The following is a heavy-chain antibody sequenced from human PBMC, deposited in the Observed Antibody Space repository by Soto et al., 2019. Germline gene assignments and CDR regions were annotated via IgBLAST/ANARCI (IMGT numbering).Heavy chain of an antibody. J-gene: IGHJ6*02. D-gene: IGHD3-10*02. CDR3: ARDRWSGHYYYYGMDV. CDR2: ISSSSSTI. CDR1: GFTFSSYS. V-gene: IGHV3-48*02. Sequence: EVQLVESGGGLVQPGGSLRLSCAASGFTFSSYSMNWVRQAPGKGLEWVSYISSSSSTIYYADSVKGRFTISRDNAKNSLYLQMNSLRDEDTAVYYCARDRWSGHYYYYGMDVWGQGTTVTVSS.